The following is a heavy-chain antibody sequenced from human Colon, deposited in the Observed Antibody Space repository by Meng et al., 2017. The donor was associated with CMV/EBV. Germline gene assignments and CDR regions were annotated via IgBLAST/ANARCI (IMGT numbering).Heavy chain of an antibody. CDR1: GFRFDDFG. Sequence: GESLKISCAASGFRFDDFGMSWVRQSPGKGLQWVAGINWNGNSIGYGDSVKGRFTISRDNAKNSLYLQMNSLTPEDTALYCCARANDYSNFNYYYPMDVWGQGTTVTVSS. J-gene: IGHJ6*02. CDR3: ARANDYSNFNYYYPMDV. CDR2: INWNGNSI. D-gene: IGHD4-11*01. V-gene: IGHV3-20*04.